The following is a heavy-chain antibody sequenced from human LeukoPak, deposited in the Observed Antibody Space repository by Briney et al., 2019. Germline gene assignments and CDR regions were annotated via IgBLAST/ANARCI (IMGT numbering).Heavy chain of an antibody. V-gene: IGHV4-39*01. CDR2: IYYSGST. CDR1: GGSISSSSYY. CDR3: ARHPGGSTDY. J-gene: IGHJ4*02. Sequence: PSETLSLTCTVSGGSISSSSYYWGWIRQPPGKGLEWIGSIYYSGSTYYNPSLKSRVTISVDTSKNQFSLKLSSVTAADTAVYYCARHPGGSTDYWGQGTLVTVSS. D-gene: IGHD3-10*01.